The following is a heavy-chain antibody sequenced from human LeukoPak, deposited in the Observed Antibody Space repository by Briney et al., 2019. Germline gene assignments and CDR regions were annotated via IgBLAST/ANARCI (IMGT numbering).Heavy chain of an antibody. D-gene: IGHD1-26*01. CDR1: GGSISTYN. CDR2: VYYSGST. V-gene: IGHV4-59*01. J-gene: IGHJ6*03. CDR3: ARGDYYYMDV. Sequence: SETLSLTCTVSGGSISTYNWNWIRQPPGKGLEWIGYVYYSGSTNYNPSLNSRVTISVDTSKNQFSLNLNSVTAADTAVYYCARGDYYYMDVWGKGTTVTVPS.